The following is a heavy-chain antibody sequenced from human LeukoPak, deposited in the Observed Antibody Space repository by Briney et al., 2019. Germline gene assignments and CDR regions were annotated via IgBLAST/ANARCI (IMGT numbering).Heavy chain of an antibody. V-gene: IGHV4-38-2*02. CDR3: ARALYYFETSGYTFDY. CDR2: AYHRGGP. D-gene: IGHD3-22*01. CDR1: GDSISSDYY. J-gene: IGHJ4*02. Sequence: ASETLSLTCTVSGDSISSDYYWAWIRQPPGKRLEWIGSAYHRGGPHYNPSLRSRVTILVDTSENQLSLELSSVTAADTAVYYCARALYYFETSGYTFDYWGQGSLVTVSS.